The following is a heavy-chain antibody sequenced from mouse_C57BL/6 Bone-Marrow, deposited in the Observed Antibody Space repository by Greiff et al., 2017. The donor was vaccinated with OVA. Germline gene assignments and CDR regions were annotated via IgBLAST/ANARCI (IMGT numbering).Heavy chain of an antibody. Sequence: EVKLVESGGGLVQPGGSLSLSCAASGFTFTDYYMSWVRQPPGKALEWLGFIRNKANGYTTEYSASVKGRFTISRDNSQSILYLQMKALRAEDSATYYCARWEDYDGYFDVWGTGTTVTVSS. CDR2: IRNKANGYTT. D-gene: IGHD2-4*01. CDR1: GFTFTDYY. V-gene: IGHV7-3*01. J-gene: IGHJ1*03. CDR3: ARWEDYDGYFDV.